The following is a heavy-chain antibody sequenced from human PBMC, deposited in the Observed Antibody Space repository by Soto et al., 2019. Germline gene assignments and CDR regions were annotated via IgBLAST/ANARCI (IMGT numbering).Heavy chain of an antibody. CDR2: IIPLYGTV. CDR1: GGTFNSYG. D-gene: IGHD3-10*01. Sequence: QAHLAQSGAEVKKPGSSVTVSCKASGGTFNSYGISWVRXAPGQGLDWMGVIIPLYGTVNYAQKFQGRVSITADKSTSTAYMDLNSLRSDDTAVYYCARVRVIRGVIPSHFGLWGQGTQVTVSS. J-gene: IGHJ4*02. CDR3: ARVRVIRGVIPSHFGL. V-gene: IGHV1-69*06.